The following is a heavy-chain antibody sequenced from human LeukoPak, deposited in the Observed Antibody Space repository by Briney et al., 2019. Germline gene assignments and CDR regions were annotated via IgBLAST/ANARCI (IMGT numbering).Heavy chain of an antibody. CDR3: ARVSGYSGTWYVDY. J-gene: IGHJ4*02. D-gene: IGHD6-13*01. CDR2: IWYDGSNK. V-gene: IGHV3-33*01. Sequence: SLRLSCLASGFTFKSYGMHWVRQAPGKGLEWVAIIWYDGSNKYYADFVKGRFTTSRDNSKNTLYLQMNSLRADDTDVYYCARVSGYSGTWYVDYWGQGTLVTVSS. CDR1: GFTFKSYG.